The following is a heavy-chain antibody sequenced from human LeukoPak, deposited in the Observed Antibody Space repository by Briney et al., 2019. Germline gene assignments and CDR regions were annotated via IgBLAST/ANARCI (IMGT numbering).Heavy chain of an antibody. D-gene: IGHD3-3*01. Sequence: ASVKVSCKASGYTFTSYYMHWVRQAPGQGLEWMGIINPSGGSTSYAQKFQGRVTMTRDMSTSTVYMELSSLRSEDTAVYYCAGDQSYYDFWSGYSFDYWGQGTLVTVSS. CDR3: AGDQSYYDFWSGYSFDY. CDR2: INPSGGST. CDR1: GYTFTSYY. V-gene: IGHV1-46*01. J-gene: IGHJ4*02.